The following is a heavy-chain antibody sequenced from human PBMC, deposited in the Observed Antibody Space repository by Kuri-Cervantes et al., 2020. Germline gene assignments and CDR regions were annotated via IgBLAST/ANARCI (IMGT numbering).Heavy chain of an antibody. V-gene: IGHV3-23*01. CDR1: GFTFSTYS. CDR2: ISADSVTI. CDR3: AKNGQWPTYDS. D-gene: IGHD3-16*01. J-gene: IGHJ5*02. Sequence: GESLKISCAASGFTFSTYSMTWVRQAPGKGLKWVSAISADSVTIYYADSVKGRFTMSRDNSKNTLYLQMSSLRAEDTAVYYCAKNGQWPTYDSWGQGTLVTVSS.